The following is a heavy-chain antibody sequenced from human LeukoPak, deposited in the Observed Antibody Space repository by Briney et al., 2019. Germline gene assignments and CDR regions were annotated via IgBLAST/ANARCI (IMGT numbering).Heavy chain of an antibody. Sequence: GGSLRLSCAASGFTFSSYSMNWVRQAPGKGLEWVSSISSSSSYIYYADSVKSRFTISRDNAKNSLYLQMNSLRAEDTAVYYCARDPARPYHALNWFDPWGQGTLVTVSS. CDR1: GFTFSSYS. CDR2: ISSSSSYI. D-gene: IGHD3-16*01. J-gene: IGHJ5*02. CDR3: ARDPARPYHALNWFDP. V-gene: IGHV3-21*01.